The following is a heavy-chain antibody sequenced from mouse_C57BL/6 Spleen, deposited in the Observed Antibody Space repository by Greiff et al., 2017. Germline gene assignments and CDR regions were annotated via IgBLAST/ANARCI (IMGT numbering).Heavy chain of an antibody. CDR3: ARDRQLGY. CDR2: ISDGGSYT. V-gene: IGHV5-4*01. J-gene: IGHJ4*01. D-gene: IGHD3-2*01. CDR1: GFTFSSYA. Sequence: EVKLVASGGGLVKPGGSLKLSCAASGFTFSSYAMSWVRQTPEKRLEWVATISDGGSYTYYPDNVKGRFTISRDNAKNNLYLQMSHLKSEDTAMYYCARDRQLGYWGQGTSVTVSS.